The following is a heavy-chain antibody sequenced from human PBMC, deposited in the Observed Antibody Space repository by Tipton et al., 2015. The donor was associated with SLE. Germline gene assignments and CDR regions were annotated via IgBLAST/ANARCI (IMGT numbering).Heavy chain of an antibody. D-gene: IGHD3-22*01. CDR1: GFTFSSYG. V-gene: IGHV3-30*02. J-gene: IGHJ6*02. CDR3: VKDPSIYDRSAGYYGMDV. CDR2: IRYDGSNE. Sequence: SLRLSCAASGFTFSSYGMHWVRQAPGKGLEWVAFIRYDGSNEYYSDSVKGRFTISRDNSKKTVYVQMNSLRAEDTAVYYCVKDPSIYDRSAGYYGMDVWGQGTTVTVSS.